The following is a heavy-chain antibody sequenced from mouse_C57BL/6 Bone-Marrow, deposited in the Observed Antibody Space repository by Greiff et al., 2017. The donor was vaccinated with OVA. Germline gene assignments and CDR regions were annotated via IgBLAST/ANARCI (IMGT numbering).Heavy chain of an antibody. CDR3: ARNSSYPDY. V-gene: IGHV1-26*01. J-gene: IGHJ4*01. CDR1: GYTFTDYY. Sequence: VQLQQSGPELVKPGASVKISCKASGYTFTDYYMNWVKQSHGKSLEWIGDINPNNGGTSYNQKFKGKATLTVDKSSSTAYMELRSLTSEDSAVYYCARNSSYPDYWGQGTSVTVSS. CDR2: INPNNGGT. D-gene: IGHD1-1*01.